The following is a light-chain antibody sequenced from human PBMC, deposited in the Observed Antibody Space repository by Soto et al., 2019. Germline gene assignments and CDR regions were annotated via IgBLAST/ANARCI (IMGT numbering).Light chain of an antibody. J-gene: IGKJ4*02. Sequence: EIVLTQSPGTLSLSPGERATLSCRASQSVYSSYLAWYQQKTGQAPRHLIYGASSRATGIPDRFSGSGSGTDFTLTISRLEPEDFAVYYCQQYGSPPLTFGGGIKVEIK. CDR3: QQYGSPPLT. CDR1: QSVYSSY. CDR2: GAS. V-gene: IGKV3-20*01.